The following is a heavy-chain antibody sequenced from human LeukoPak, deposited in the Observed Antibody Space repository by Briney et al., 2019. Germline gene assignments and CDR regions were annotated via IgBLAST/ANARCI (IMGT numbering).Heavy chain of an antibody. CDR2: INPDKGVT. V-gene: IGHV1-2*02. CDR1: GYTFTGYY. Sequence: GASVKVSCKASGYTFTGYYIHWVRQAPGQGLEWMGWINPDKGVTNYAQKFQGRVTITRDTSISTAYMELSRLRSDDTAVYHCARGFDWLEYYFDYWGQGTLVTVSS. CDR3: ARGFDWLEYYFDY. J-gene: IGHJ4*02. D-gene: IGHD3-9*01.